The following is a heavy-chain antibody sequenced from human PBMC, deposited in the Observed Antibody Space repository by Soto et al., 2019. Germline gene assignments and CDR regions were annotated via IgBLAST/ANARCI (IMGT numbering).Heavy chain of an antibody. J-gene: IGHJ6*03. V-gene: IGHV4-34*01. CDR3: ASLSNVLLWFGEPVRRRYMDV. CDR2: ITHSGIT. Sequence: QVQLQQWGAGLLKPSETLSLTCAVYGGSFSGYYWSWIXQPPGKGLEWIGEITHSGITNYKPSLKSRGTISVDTSKNQFSLKLSSVTAADTAVYYCASLSNVLLWFGEPVRRRYMDVWGKGTTVTVSS. D-gene: IGHD3-10*01. CDR1: GGSFSGYY.